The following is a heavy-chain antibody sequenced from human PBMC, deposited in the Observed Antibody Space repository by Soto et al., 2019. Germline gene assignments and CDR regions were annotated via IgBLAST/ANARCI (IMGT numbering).Heavy chain of an antibody. V-gene: IGHV4-34*01. CDR2: INHGGST. CDR3: ARNGSYYDFWSGYYFGGGMDV. J-gene: IGHJ6*02. D-gene: IGHD3-3*01. Sequence: QVQLQQWGAGLLKPSETLSLTCAVYGGAFSGHYWSWIRQPPGRGLEWMGQINHGGSTNYNPSLKSRVTISVDTSKNQFSLKLSSVTAADTAVYYCARNGSYYDFWSGYYFGGGMDVWGQGTTVTVSS. CDR1: GGAFSGHY.